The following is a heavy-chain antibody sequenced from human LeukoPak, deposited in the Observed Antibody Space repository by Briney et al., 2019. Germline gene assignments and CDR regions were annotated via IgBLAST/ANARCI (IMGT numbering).Heavy chain of an antibody. Sequence: PGGSLRLSCAASGFTVSSNYMSWVRQAPGKGLEWVSVISGSGGSTYYADSVKGRFTISRDNSKNTLYLQMNSLRAEDTAVYYCAKDLTALTYYYAPEGYWGQGTLVTVSS. D-gene: IGHD3-10*01. V-gene: IGHV3-23*01. CDR1: GFTVSSNY. CDR3: AKDLTALTYYYAPEGY. J-gene: IGHJ4*02. CDR2: ISGSGGST.